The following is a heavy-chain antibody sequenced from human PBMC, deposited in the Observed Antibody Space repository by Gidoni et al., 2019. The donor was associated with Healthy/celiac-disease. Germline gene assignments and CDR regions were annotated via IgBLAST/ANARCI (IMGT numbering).Heavy chain of an antibody. CDR1: GYTFTSYY. J-gene: IGHJ3*02. V-gene: IGHV1-46*01. CDR3: ARAYTTYYYDSSGSDDAFDI. Sequence: QVQLVQSGAEVKKPGASVTVSCKASGYTFTSYYMHWVRQAPGQGLEWIGIINPSGGSTSYAQKFQGRVIMTRDTSTSTVYMELSSLRSEDTAVYYCARAYTTYYYDSSGSDDAFDIWGQGTMVTVSS. D-gene: IGHD3-22*01. CDR2: INPSGGST.